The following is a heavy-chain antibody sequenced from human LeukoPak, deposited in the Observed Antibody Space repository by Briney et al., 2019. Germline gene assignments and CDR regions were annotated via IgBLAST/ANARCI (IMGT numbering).Heavy chain of an antibody. D-gene: IGHD3-9*01. J-gene: IGHJ4*02. V-gene: IGHV3-23*01. CDR3: ARGPGLRYFDWPYMLGYFDY. CDR1: GFTFSSYG. CDR2: ISGSGDSA. Sequence: PGGSLRLSCAASGFTFSSYGLTWVRQAPGKGLEWVSGISGSGDSAYYADSVKGRFTISRDNSKNTLYLQMNSLRAEDTAVYYCARGPGLRYFDWPYMLGYFDYWGQGTLVTVSS.